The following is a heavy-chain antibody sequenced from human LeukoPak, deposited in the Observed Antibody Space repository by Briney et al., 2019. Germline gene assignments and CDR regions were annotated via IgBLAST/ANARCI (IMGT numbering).Heavy chain of an antibody. D-gene: IGHD2-2*01. J-gene: IGHJ6*03. Sequence: ASVKVSCKASGGTFSSYAISWVRQAPGQGLEWMGWISAYNGNTNYAQKLQGRVTMTTDTSTSTAYMELRSLRSDDTAVYYCARVRYCSSTSCYGDYYYYMDVWGKGTTVTISS. CDR1: GGTFSSYA. CDR3: ARVRYCSSTSCYGDYYYYMDV. CDR2: ISAYNGNT. V-gene: IGHV1-18*01.